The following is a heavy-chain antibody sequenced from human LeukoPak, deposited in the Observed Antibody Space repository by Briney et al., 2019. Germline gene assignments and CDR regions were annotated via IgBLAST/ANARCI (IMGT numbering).Heavy chain of an antibody. CDR1: GGSITSYY. CDR2: IYGDGST. V-gene: IGHV4-59*01. CDR3: ARDKDSETNHAKIRYDV. Sequence: PSETLSLTCTVSGGSITSYYWTWIRQPPGKGLEWIGFIYGDGSTKYNPSLKSRVTMSVDTSKNQFSLKLSSATAAGSAVYYCARDKDSETNHAKIRYDVWGQGTMVTVSS. D-gene: IGHD1-26*01. J-gene: IGHJ3*01.